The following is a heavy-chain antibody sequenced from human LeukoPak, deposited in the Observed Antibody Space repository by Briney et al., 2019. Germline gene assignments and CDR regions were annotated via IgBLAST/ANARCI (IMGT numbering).Heavy chain of an antibody. Sequence: HLGGSLRLTCAASGFTFSSYWMTWVRRAPGKGLEWVANIKQDASKRYYVASVKGRSTISSDNAKNSLYLQMNSLGAEDAAVYYCATPTAGTWHFDYWGQGTLVTVSS. V-gene: IGHV3-7*01. CDR2: IKQDASKR. CDR3: ATPTAGTWHFDY. CDR1: GFTFSSYW. D-gene: IGHD1-1*01. J-gene: IGHJ4*02.